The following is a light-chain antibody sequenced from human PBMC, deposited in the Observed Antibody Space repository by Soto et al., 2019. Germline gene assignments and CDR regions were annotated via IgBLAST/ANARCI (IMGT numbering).Light chain of an antibody. CDR1: QTLSSSY. V-gene: IGKV3-20*01. J-gene: IGKJ2*01. CDR3: QQYGSSSYT. CDR2: GAS. Sequence: PGERATLSCRASQTLSSSYVAWYQQKPAQAPRLLIYGASTRATGLPDRFSGSGSGTDFTLTISRLEPEDFAVYYCQQYGSSSYTFGQGTKLEIK.